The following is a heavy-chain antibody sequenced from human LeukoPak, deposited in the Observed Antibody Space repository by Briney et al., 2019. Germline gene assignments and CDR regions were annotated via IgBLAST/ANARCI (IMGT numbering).Heavy chain of an antibody. CDR3: AKDLTCGSSGQSHF. CDR2: ISGSGGST. D-gene: IGHD6-19*01. J-gene: IGHJ4*02. CDR1: GFTVSSQS. V-gene: IGHV3-23*01. Sequence: LAGGSLTPSCPASGFTVSSQSIRWVRQAPGRGLEWVSAISGSGGSTYYADSVKGRFTISRDNSKNTLYLQMNSLRAEDTAVYSCAKDLTCGSSGQSHFSGGGTLVTVSS.